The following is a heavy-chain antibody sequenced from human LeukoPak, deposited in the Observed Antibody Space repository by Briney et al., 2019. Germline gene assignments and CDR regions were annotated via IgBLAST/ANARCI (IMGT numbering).Heavy chain of an antibody. Sequence: GASVKVSCKASGYTFTSYGISWVRQAPGQGPEWMGWISAYNGNTNYAQKLQGRVTMTTDTSTSTAYMELRSLRSDDTAVYYCARDRSLRRPYCSSTSCPYYYMDVWGKGTTVTVSS. D-gene: IGHD2-2*01. CDR2: ISAYNGNT. J-gene: IGHJ6*03. CDR3: ARDRSLRRPYCSSTSCPYYYMDV. CDR1: GYTFTSYG. V-gene: IGHV1-18*01.